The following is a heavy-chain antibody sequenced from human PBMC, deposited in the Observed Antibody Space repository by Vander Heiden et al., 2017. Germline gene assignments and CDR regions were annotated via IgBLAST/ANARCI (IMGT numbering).Heavy chain of an antibody. CDR1: GGSISSSSYY. Sequence: QLQLQESGPGLVKPSETLSLTCTVSGGSISSSSYYWGWLRQPPGKGLEWIGSIYYSGSTYYNPSLKSRVTISVDTSKNQFSLKLSSVTAADTAVYYCARQRLRITMVRGKKYFDYWGQGTLVTVSS. J-gene: IGHJ4*02. V-gene: IGHV4-39*01. D-gene: IGHD3-10*01. CDR3: ARQRLRITMVRGKKYFDY. CDR2: IYYSGST.